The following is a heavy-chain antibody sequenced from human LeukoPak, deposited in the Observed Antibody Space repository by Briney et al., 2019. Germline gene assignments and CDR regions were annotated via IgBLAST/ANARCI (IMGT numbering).Heavy chain of an antibody. CDR1: GFTFSSYS. J-gene: IGHJ3*02. Sequence: GGSLRLSCAASGFTFSSYSMNWVRQAPGKGLEWVSSISSSSSYIYYADSVKSRFTISRDNAKNSLYLQMNSLRAEDTAVYYCARAERITIFGVVITDAFDIWGQGTMVTVSS. CDR2: ISSSSSYI. CDR3: ARAERITIFGVVITDAFDI. D-gene: IGHD3-3*01. V-gene: IGHV3-21*01.